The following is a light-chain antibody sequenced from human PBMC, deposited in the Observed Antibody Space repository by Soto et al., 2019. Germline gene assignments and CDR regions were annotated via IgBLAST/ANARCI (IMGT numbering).Light chain of an antibody. CDR3: MQGISWPFT. CDR2: EVS. CDR1: QSLVYSDGNTY. Sequence: DVVLTQSPLSLPVTLGQPASISCRSSQSLVYSDGNTYLNWFHQRPGQSPRRLIYEVSNRDSGVPDRFSGSGSGTDFTRKISRVEAEDVGVYYCMQGISWPFTFGPGTKLDIK. J-gene: IGKJ3*01. V-gene: IGKV2-30*01.